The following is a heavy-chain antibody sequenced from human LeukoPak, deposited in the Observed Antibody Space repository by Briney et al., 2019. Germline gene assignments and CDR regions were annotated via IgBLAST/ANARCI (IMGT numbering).Heavy chain of an antibody. CDR1: GFTLSNYW. CDR2: IKEDESET. CDR3: AKDLGFDYDSSGYIAFDI. J-gene: IGHJ3*02. D-gene: IGHD3-22*01. Sequence: GGSLRLSCAASGFTLSNYWMNWVRQAPGKGLEWVANIKEDESETYYVDSVKGRFTISRDNAKNSLYLQMNSLRAEDTAVYYCAKDLGFDYDSSGYIAFDIWGQGTMVTVSS. V-gene: IGHV3-7*03.